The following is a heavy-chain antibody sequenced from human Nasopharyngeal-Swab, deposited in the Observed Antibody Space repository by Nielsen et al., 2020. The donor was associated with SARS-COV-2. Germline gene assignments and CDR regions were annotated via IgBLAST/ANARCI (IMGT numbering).Heavy chain of an antibody. V-gene: IGHV1-69*01. CDR2: IIPIFGTA. Sequence: WVRQAPGQGLEWMGGIIPIFGTANYAQKFQGRVTITADESTSTAYMELSSLRSEDTAVYYCARDPVASLNYYYYGMDVWGQGTTVTVSS. J-gene: IGHJ6*02. CDR3: ARDPVASLNYYYYGMDV. D-gene: IGHD3-16*02.